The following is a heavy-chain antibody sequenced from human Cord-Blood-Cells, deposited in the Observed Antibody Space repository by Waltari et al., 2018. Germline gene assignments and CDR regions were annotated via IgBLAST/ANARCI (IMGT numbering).Heavy chain of an antibody. CDR1: GGPFSGYY. CDR3: ARVNYDILTGYYKSYYYYYYMDV. CDR2: INHSGST. Sequence: QVQLQQWGAGLLKPSETLSLTCAVYGGPFSGYYWSWIRQPPGQGLAWIGEINHSGSTNYNPSLKSRVTISVDTSKNQFSLKLSSVTAADTAVYYCARVNYDILTGYYKSYYYYYYMDVWGKGTTVTVSS. V-gene: IGHV4-34*01. J-gene: IGHJ6*03. D-gene: IGHD3-9*01.